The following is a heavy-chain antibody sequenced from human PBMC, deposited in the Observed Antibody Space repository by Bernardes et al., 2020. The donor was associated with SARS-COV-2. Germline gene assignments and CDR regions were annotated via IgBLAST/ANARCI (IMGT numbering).Heavy chain of an antibody. CDR3: ARDSYDYVWGSYRYSIDGSDY. Sequence: GGSLRPSCAASGFIYSSYGMHWVRQAPGKGLEWVAVIWYDGSNKYYADSGKGRLTIPRDNSKNTLYLQMNSLGAEDTAVYYCARDSYDYVWGSYRYSIDGSDYWGQGTLVTVSS. CDR1: GFIYSSYG. D-gene: IGHD3-16*02. CDR2: IWYDGSNK. V-gene: IGHV3-33*01. J-gene: IGHJ4*02.